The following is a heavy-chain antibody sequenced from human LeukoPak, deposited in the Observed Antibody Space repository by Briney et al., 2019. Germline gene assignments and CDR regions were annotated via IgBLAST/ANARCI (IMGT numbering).Heavy chain of an antibody. Sequence: PGGSLRLSCAASGFTFDDYAMHWVRQAPGKGLEWVSGIRWNSGSIGYADSVKGRFTTSRDNAKNSLYLQMNSLRAEDMAFYYCAKARYSFSSSSVFDYWGQGTLVTVSS. V-gene: IGHV3-9*03. CDR3: AKARYSFSSSSVFDY. D-gene: IGHD6-6*01. CDR2: IRWNSGSI. J-gene: IGHJ4*02. CDR1: GFTFDDYA.